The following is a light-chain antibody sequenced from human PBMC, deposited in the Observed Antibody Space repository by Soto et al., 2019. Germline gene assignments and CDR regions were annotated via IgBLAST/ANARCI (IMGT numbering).Light chain of an antibody. CDR3: QQYGSSPPWT. V-gene: IGKV3-20*01. CDR1: ESVSTN. CDR2: GAS. Sequence: EIEMTQSPSTLSLAPRERVTLSCRASESVSTNLAWYQQKAGQAPRLLIYGASTRATGIPARFSGSGSGTDSTLTISRLEPEDFAVYYCQQYGSSPPWTVGQGTKVDIK. J-gene: IGKJ1*01.